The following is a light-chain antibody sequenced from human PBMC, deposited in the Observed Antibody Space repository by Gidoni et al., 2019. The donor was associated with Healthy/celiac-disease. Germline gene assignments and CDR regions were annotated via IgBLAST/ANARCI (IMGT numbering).Light chain of an antibody. CDR1: NIGSKS. CDR2: YDS. V-gene: IGLV3-21*04. J-gene: IGLJ3*02. CDR3: QVWDSSSDTV. Sequence: SYVLTPPPSGSVAPGKTARITCGGNNIGSKSVHWYQQKPGQAPVLVIYYDSDRPSGIPERFSGSNSGNTATLTISRVEAGDEADYYCQVWDSSSDTVFGGGTKLTVL.